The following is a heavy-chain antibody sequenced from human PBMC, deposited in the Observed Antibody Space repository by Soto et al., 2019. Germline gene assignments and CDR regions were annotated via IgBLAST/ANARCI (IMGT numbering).Heavy chain of an antibody. V-gene: IGHV3-13*01. D-gene: IGHD3-10*01. CDR1: GFTFSSYD. CDR3: ARSGYDYYGSGSYHYYYYMDV. CDR2: IGTAGDT. Sequence: GGSLRLSCAASGFTFSSYDMHWVRQATGKGLEWVSAIGTAGDTYYPGSVKGRFTISRENAKNSLYLQMNSLRAGDTAVYYCARSGYDYYGSGSYHYYYYMDVWGKGTTVTVSS. J-gene: IGHJ6*03.